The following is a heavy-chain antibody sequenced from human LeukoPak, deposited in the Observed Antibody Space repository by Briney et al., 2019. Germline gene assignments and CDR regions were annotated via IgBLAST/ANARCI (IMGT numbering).Heavy chain of an antibody. D-gene: IGHD2/OR15-2a*01. Sequence: ASVKVSCKASGYSFTSHYMHWVRQAPGQGLEWMGWTNPNSGGTNYAQKFQGRVTMTRDTSISTAYMELSRLRSDDTAVYYCASPSMEEFDYWGQGTLVTVSS. J-gene: IGHJ4*02. CDR2: TNPNSGGT. V-gene: IGHV1-2*02. CDR3: ASPSMEEFDY. CDR1: GYSFTSHY.